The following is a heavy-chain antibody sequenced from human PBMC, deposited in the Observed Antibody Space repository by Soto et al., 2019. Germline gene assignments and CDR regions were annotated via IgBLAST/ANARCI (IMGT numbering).Heavy chain of an antibody. D-gene: IGHD1-26*01. CDR2: ISAYNGIT. J-gene: IGHJ6*02. Sequence: QVQLVQSGAEQKKPLASVKVSCKATGYTITSYGISWVREAPGQGRERMGWISAYNGITNYAQKLQGRVTSTTDTYPCTAYMELRSLRSDDTAGYYCARDRGAYGVDVWGQSTKLTASS. V-gene: IGHV1-18*01. CDR3: ARDRGAYGVDV. CDR1: GYTITSYG.